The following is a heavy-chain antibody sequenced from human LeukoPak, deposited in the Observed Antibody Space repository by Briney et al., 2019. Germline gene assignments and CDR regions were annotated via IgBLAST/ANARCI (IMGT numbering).Heavy chain of an antibody. CDR3: ARVLKSGEQWLVPGY. V-gene: IGHV1-2*04. D-gene: IGHD6-19*01. CDR2: INPNSGGT. CDR1: GYTFTGYY. J-gene: IGHJ4*02. Sequence: ASAKVSCKASGYTFTGYYMHWVRQAPGQGLEWMGWINPNSGGTNYAQKFQGWVTMTRDTSISTAYMELSRLRSDDTAVYYCARVLKSGEQWLVPGYWGQGTLVTVSS.